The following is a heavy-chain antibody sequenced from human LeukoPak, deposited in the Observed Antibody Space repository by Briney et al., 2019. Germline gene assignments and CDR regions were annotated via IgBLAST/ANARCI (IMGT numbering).Heavy chain of an antibody. CDR2: IYWDNDK. CDR3: AHVEYARSTPHWYFDY. Sequence: GSGPTLVNPTQTLTMTCTFSGFSLSTYAMGVGWVRQPPGKALEWLILIYWDNDKRYSTSLKSRLSITKVTSKNQVVLTMTNMDPVDTATYYCAHVEYARSTPHWYFDYWGQGILVTVSS. J-gene: IGHJ4*02. CDR1: GFSLSTYAMG. V-gene: IGHV2-5*02. D-gene: IGHD2-2*01.